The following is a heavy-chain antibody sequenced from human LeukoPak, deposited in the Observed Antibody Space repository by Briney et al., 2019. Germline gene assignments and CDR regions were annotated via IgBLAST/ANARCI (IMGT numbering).Heavy chain of an antibody. CDR1: GGSFSGYY. CDR3: ARGERFGELNAFDI. D-gene: IGHD3-10*01. CDR2: INHSGST. V-gene: IGHV4-34*01. Sequence: SETLSLTCAAYGGSFSGYYWSWIRQPPGKGLEWIGEINHSGSTNYNPSLKSRVTISVDTSKNRFSLKLTSVTAADTAVYYCARGERFGELNAFDIWGQGTLVTVSS. J-gene: IGHJ3*02.